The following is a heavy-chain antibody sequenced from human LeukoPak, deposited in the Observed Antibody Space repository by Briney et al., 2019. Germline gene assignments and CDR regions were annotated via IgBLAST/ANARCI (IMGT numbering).Heavy chain of an antibody. CDR1: GGTFSSYA. CDR3: AILGATNRRDFDY. V-gene: IGHV1-69*05. CDR2: IIPIFGTA. D-gene: IGHD1-26*01. J-gene: IGHJ4*02. Sequence: SVKVSCKASGGTFSSYAISWVRQAPGQGLEWMGGIIPIFGTANYAQKFQGRVTITTDESTSTAYMELSSLRSEDTAVYYCAILGATNRRDFDYWGQGTLVTVSS.